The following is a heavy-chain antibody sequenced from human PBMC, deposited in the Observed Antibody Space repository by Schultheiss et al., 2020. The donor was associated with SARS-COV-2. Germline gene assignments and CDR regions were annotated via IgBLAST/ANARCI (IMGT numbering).Heavy chain of an antibody. CDR2: IQYSGTT. CDR1: GVSIRSYY. Sequence: SETLSLTCTVSGVSIRSYYWIWIRQSPGKGLEWIGYIQYSGTTKYNPSLKSRATMSVDTSKNQFSLKLSSVTAADTAVYYCARDLRGSGWHRFGDGIDVWGQGTTVTVSS. CDR3: ARDLRGSGWHRFGDGIDV. D-gene: IGHD6-19*01. J-gene: IGHJ6*02. V-gene: IGHV4-59*12.